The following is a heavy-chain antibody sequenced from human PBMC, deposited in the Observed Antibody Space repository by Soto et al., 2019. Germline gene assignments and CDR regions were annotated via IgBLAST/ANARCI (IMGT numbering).Heavy chain of an antibody. CDR1: GFTFSSYS. V-gene: IGHV3-48*04. CDR3: ARTGMDDAFDI. J-gene: IGHJ3*02. Sequence: GGSLRLSCAASGFTFSSYSMNWVRQAPGKGLEWVSYISSSSTIYYADSVKGRFTISRDNAKNSLYLQMNSLRAEDTAVYYCARTGMDDAFDIWGQGTMVTVSS. CDR2: ISSSSTI. D-gene: IGHD3-10*01.